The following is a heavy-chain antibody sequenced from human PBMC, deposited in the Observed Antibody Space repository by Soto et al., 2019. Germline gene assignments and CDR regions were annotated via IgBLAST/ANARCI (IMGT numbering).Heavy chain of an antibody. CDR3: TTVKNIATGLDY. Sequence: EVQLVESGGGLVKPGGSLRLPCAASGFTFSNVWMTWVRQPPGKGLEWVGLIKSKVHEGTTDYAASVEDRFTISRDDSKNTLFLQINGLKTEDTAIYYCTTVKNIATGLDYWGQGTLVTVSS. V-gene: IGHV3-15*01. CDR1: GFTFSNVW. CDR2: IKSKVHEGTT. J-gene: IGHJ4*02. D-gene: IGHD1-1*01.